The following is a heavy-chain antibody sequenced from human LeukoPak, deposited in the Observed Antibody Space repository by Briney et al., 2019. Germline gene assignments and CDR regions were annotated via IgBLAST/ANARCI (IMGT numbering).Heavy chain of an antibody. D-gene: IGHD4-17*01. CDR2: INHSGST. CDR3: ARGNDNGDYGFEFDY. V-gene: IGHV4-34*01. J-gene: IGHJ4*02. CDR1: GGSFSGYY. Sequence: SETLSLTCAVYGGSFSGYYWSWIRQPPGKGLEWIGEINHSGSTNYNPSLKSRVTISVDTSKNQFSLKLSSVTAADTAVYYCARGNDNGDYGFEFDYWGQGTLVTVSS.